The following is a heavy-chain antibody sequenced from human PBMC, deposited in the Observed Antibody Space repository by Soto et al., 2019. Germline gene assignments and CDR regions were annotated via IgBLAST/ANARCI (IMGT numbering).Heavy chain of an antibody. D-gene: IGHD1-26*01. CDR3: ARQGSWFGYRGFTNWFDP. CDR1: GDSISSSNYY. J-gene: IGHJ5*02. CDR2: IYYSGST. Sequence: KPSETLSLTCTVSGDSISSSNYYWAWIRQSPGKGLEWIASIYYSGSTYYSPSFKSRVTISADTSKNQFSLKLSSVTAADTAVYYCARQGSWFGYRGFTNWFDPWGQGTLVTVSS. V-gene: IGHV4-39*01.